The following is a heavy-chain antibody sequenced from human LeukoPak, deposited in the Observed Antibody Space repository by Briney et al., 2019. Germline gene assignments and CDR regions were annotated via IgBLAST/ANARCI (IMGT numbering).Heavy chain of an antibody. J-gene: IGHJ4*02. CDR3: ARDKSCAS. Sequence: EMSLRLSCAASGFTFSNYGFHWVRQAPGKGLEWVAVISDDGTQKKYADSVKGRFTISRDSFKNTLYLQMDSLRADDTAVYFCARDKSCASWGQGTLVTVSS. CDR1: GFTFSNYG. D-gene: IGHD3-16*01. CDR2: ISDDGTQK. V-gene: IGHV3-30*03.